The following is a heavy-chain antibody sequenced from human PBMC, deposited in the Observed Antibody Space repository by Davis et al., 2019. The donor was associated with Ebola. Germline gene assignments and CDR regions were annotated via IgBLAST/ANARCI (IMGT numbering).Heavy chain of an antibody. V-gene: IGHV1-2*06. CDR2: INPNSGGT. CDR1: GGTLRTHG. Sequence: ASVKVSRKAAGGTLRTHGMSWVRQAPGQGLEWMGRINPNSGGTNYAQKFQGRVTMTRDTSISTAYMELSRLRSDDTAVYYCARGLYSSSWIGGWFDPWGQGTLVTVSS. CDR3: ARGLYSSSWIGGWFDP. J-gene: IGHJ5*02. D-gene: IGHD6-13*01.